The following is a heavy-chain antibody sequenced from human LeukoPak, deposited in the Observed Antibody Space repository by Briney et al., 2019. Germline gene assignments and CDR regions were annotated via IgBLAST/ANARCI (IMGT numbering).Heavy chain of an antibody. CDR3: ARVPYGYSSGWYVGWFDP. CDR1: GGTFSSYA. V-gene: IGHV1-69*13. Sequence: SVKDSCKASGGTFSSYAISWVRQAPGQGLEWMGGIIPIFGTANYAQKFQGRVTITADESTSTAYMELSSLRSEDTAVYYCARVPYGYSSGWYVGWFDPWGQGTLVTVSS. D-gene: IGHD6-19*01. J-gene: IGHJ5*02. CDR2: IIPIFGTA.